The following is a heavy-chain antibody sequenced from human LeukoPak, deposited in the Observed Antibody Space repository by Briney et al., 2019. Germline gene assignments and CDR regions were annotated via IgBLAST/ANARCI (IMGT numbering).Heavy chain of an antibody. CDR3: ARSGRGSSAGFDY. D-gene: IGHD3-10*01. CDR1: GGSISSYY. V-gene: IGHV4-59*01. CDR2: IYYSGST. Sequence: SETLSLTCTVSGGSISSYYWSWIRQPPGKGLEWIGYIYYSGSTNYNPSLKGRVTISVDTSKNQFSLKLNSVTAADTAVYYCARSGRGSSAGFDYWGQGTLVTVSS. J-gene: IGHJ4*02.